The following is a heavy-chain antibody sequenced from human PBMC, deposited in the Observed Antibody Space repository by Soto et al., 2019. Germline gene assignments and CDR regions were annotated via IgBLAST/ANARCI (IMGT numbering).Heavy chain of an antibody. CDR1: GFTFSSYG. CDR3: AKDLVGFQY. D-gene: IGHD6-6*01. V-gene: IGHV3-30*18. Sequence: QVQLVESGGGVVQPGRSLRLSCAASGFTFSSYGMHWVRQAPGKGLEWVAVISYDGSNKYYADSVKGRFTISRDNSKNTLYLQMNSVRAEDTAVYYCAKDLVGFQYWGQGTLVTVSS. CDR2: ISYDGSNK. J-gene: IGHJ4*02.